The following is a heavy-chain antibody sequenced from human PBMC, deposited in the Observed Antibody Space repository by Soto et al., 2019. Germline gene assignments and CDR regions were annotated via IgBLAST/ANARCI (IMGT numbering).Heavy chain of an antibody. D-gene: IGHD3-22*01. CDR1: GFTFSSYG. CDR3: AKDGERDYYDSSGYWWPAFDI. V-gene: IGHV3-30*18. Sequence: QVQLVESGGGVVQPGRSLRLSCAASGFTFSSYGMHWVRQAPGKGLEWVAVISYDGSNKYYADSVKGRFTISRDNSKNSLYRQMNSLRAEDTAVYYCAKDGERDYYDSSGYWWPAFDIWGQGTMVTVSS. J-gene: IGHJ3*02. CDR2: ISYDGSNK.